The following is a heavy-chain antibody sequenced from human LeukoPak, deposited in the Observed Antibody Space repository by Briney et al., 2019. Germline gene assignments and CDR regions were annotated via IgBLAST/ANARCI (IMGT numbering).Heavy chain of an antibody. CDR3: VRDSTVGAAYCSL. Sequence: GGSLRLSCAASGFTFSSYAMHWVRQAPGKGLEWVAFIRYDGSDKYYADSVRGRFTISRDNSKKTLSLQMTTLRPDDTAVYYCVRDSTVGAAYCSLWGRGALVAVSS. CDR1: GFTFSSYA. V-gene: IGHV3-30*02. CDR2: IRYDGSDK. J-gene: IGHJ4*02. D-gene: IGHD6-13*01.